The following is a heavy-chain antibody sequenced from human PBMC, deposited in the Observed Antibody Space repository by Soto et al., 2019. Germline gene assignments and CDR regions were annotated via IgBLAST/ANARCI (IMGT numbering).Heavy chain of an antibody. V-gene: IGHV1-69*02. CDR1: GGTFSRYT. CDR2: IIPILDIP. CDR3: ASHFTGVLVLGASPPGGDNYGWDV. J-gene: IGHJ6*02. D-gene: IGHD2-15*01. Sequence: QVQLVQSGAEVKKPGSSVKVSCKASGGTFSRYTISWVRQAPGQGLEWMGRIIPILDIPNYAQNFQGRVTITADTSTSTAYMELSGLRSDDTAVYYCASHFTGVLVLGASPPGGDNYGWDVWGQGTTVTVSS.